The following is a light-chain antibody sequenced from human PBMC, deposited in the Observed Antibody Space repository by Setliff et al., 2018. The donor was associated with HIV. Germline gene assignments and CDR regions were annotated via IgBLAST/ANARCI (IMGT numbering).Light chain of an antibody. CDR3: SSYTTTSTVV. CDR2: DVS. CDR1: SSDVSAYNY. Sequence: QSALTQPASVSGSPGQSITISCTGTSSDVSAYNYVSWYQQHPDKAPKLMIYDVSNRPSGVSNRFSGSKSGNTASLTISGLQAEDEADYYCSSYTTTSTVVFGGGTKVTVL. V-gene: IGLV2-14*03. J-gene: IGLJ2*01.